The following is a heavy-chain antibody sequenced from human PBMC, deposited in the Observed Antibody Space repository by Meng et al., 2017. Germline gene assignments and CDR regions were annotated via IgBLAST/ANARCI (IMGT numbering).Heavy chain of an antibody. J-gene: IGHJ5*02. D-gene: IGHD2-15*01. V-gene: IGHV1-69*06. CDR1: GGTFSSYA. Sequence: QVELVQSGAEVKKPGASVKVSCKASGGTFSSYAISWVRQAPGQGLEWMGGIIPIFGTANYAQKFQGRVTITADKSTSTAYMELSSLRSEDTAVYYCARRDGYCSGGSCFFWFDPWGQGTLVTVSS. CDR2: IIPIFGTA. CDR3: ARRDGYCSGGSCFFWFDP.